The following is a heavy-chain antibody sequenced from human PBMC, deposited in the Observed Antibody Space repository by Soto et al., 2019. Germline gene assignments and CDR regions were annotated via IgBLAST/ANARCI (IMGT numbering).Heavy chain of an antibody. D-gene: IGHD3-10*01. CDR2: IYYSGST. V-gene: IGHV4-30-4*01. Sequence: SETLSLTCTVSGGSISSGDYYWSWIRQPPGKGLEWIGYIYYSGSTYYNPSLKSRATISVDTSKNQFSLKLSSVTAADTAVYYCARAQKTYYYGSGSYRYWGQGTLVTVSS. J-gene: IGHJ4*02. CDR3: ARAQKTYYYGSGSYRY. CDR1: GGSISSGDYY.